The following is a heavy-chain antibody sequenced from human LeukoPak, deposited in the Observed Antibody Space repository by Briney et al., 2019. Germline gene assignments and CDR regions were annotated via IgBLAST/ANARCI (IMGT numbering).Heavy chain of an antibody. CDR2: ISSSGSPI. D-gene: IGHD4-17*01. V-gene: IGHV3-48*03. CDR3: ASFDYATPDAFDI. J-gene: IGHJ3*02. Sequence: GGSLRLSCAASGFTFSSYEMNSVRQAPGKGLEWVSYISSSGSPIYYADSVKGRFTISRDNAKNSLYLQMNSLRAEDTAVYYCASFDYATPDAFDIWGQGTMATVSS. CDR1: GFTFSSYE.